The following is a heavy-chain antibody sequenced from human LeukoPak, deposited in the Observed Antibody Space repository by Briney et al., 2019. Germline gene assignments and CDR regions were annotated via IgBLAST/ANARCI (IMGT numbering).Heavy chain of an antibody. D-gene: IGHD6-25*01. CDR3: ARPSGGVDY. CDR2: IYYSGST. CDR1: GGSISSSSYY. V-gene: IGHV4-39*01. J-gene: IGHJ4*02. Sequence: PSETLSLTCTVSGGSISSSSYYWGWIRQPPGKGLEWIGSIYYSGSTYYNPSLKSRVTISVDTSKNQFSLKQDSVTAADTAVYYCARPSGGVDYWGQGTLVTVSS.